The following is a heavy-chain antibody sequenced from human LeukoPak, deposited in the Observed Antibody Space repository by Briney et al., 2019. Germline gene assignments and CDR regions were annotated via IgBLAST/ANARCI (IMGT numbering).Heavy chain of an antibody. CDR2: IYYSGST. CDR3: ARPKAYYGMDV. V-gene: IGHV4-39*01. Sequence: SETLSLTCTVSGGSISSSSYYWGWIRQPPGKGLEWIGSIYYSGSTYYNPSLKSRVTISVDTSKNQFSLKLRSVTAADTAVYYCARPKAYYGMDVWGQGTTVTVSS. CDR1: GGSISSSSYY. J-gene: IGHJ6*02.